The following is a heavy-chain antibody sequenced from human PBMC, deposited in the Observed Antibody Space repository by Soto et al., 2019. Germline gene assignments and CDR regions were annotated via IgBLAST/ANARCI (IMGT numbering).Heavy chain of an antibody. CDR3: ARDRLSGSHPTEPLDS. Sequence: VASVKVSCKASGYTFTSYAMHWVRQAPGQRLEWMGWINAGNGNTKYSQKFQGRVTITRDTSASTAYMELNSLRAEDTAVYYCARDRLSGSHPTEPLDSWGQGTTVTVSS. D-gene: IGHD1-26*01. J-gene: IGHJ4*02. CDR1: GYTFTSYA. CDR2: INAGNGNT. V-gene: IGHV1-3*01.